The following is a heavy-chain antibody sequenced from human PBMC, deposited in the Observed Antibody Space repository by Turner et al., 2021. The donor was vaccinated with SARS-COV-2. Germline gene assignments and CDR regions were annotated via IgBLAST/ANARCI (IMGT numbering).Heavy chain of an antibody. D-gene: IGHD3-16*01. CDR1: GYSFTSYW. Sequence: EVQLVQSGAEVKKPGESLRISCTGSGYSFTSYWISWVRQMPGKGMEWMGRIDPSASYTNYSPSFQGHVTISADKSISTAYLQWSSLKASDTAMYYCARHFPGGWAVNLWGQGTLVTVSS. CDR3: ARHFPGGWAVNL. J-gene: IGHJ5*02. CDR2: IDPSASYT. V-gene: IGHV5-10-1*01.